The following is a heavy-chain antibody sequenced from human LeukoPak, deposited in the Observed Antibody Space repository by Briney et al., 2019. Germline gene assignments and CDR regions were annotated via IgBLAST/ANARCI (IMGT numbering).Heavy chain of an antibody. Sequence: GGSLRLSCAASGFSFNSDWMDWVRQAPGEGLEWVANIKHDESEKNYLDSVKGRFTISRDNAQNSLYLQMNGLRVEDTAVYYCTRRLDDWGQGTLVTVSS. J-gene: IGHJ4*02. D-gene: IGHD3-16*01. V-gene: IGHV3-7*01. CDR2: IKHDESEK. CDR1: GFSFNSDW. CDR3: TRRLDD.